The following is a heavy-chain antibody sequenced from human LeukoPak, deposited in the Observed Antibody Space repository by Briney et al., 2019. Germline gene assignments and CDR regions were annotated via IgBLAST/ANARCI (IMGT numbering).Heavy chain of an antibody. CDR3: ARGVASGGSHRARYYYMDV. CDR2: IYASGST. D-gene: IGHD2-15*01. V-gene: IGHV4-4*07. CDR1: GGSISSYF. Sequence: SETLSLTCAVSGGSISSYFWSWIRQPAGKGLEWIGRIYASGSTYQNPSLRSRVTMSVDTSKNQFSLKLSSVTAADTAVYYCARGVASGGSHRARYYYMDVWGKGTTVTISS. J-gene: IGHJ6*03.